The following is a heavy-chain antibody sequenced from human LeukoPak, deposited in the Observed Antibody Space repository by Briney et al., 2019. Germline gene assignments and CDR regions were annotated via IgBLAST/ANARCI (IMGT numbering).Heavy chain of an antibody. CDR3: ASAESDRGYYYGSGSWDY. J-gene: IGHJ4*02. CDR1: GYTFNRYG. Sequence: ASVKVSCKASGYTFNRYGISWVRQAPGQGLKWMGWISTYNGNTNYAQKLQGRVTMTTDTSTSTAYMELSSLRSEDTAVYYCASAESDRGYYYGSGSWDYWGQGTLVTVSS. CDR2: ISTYNGNT. V-gene: IGHV1-18*01. D-gene: IGHD3-10*01.